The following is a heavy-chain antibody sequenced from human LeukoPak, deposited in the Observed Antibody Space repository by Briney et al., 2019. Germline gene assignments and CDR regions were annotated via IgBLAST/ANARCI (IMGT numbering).Heavy chain of an antibody. V-gene: IGHV4-4*07. J-gene: IGHJ4*02. CDR3: ARKDGDY. CDR1: GASISSFH. Sequence: SETLSLTCTVSGASISSFHWTWIRQPAGKGLEWIGLIYSSGSTIYNPSLKSRVAMSVDMTKNQLSLKLSSVTAADTAMYYCARKDGDYRGQGTLVTVSS. CDR2: IYSSGST.